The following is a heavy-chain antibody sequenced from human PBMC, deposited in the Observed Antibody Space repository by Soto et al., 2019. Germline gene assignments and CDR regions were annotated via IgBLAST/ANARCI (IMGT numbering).Heavy chain of an antibody. CDR1: GFTFSSYW. Sequence: GGSLRLSCAASGFTFSSYWMSWVRQAPGKGLEWVANIKQDGSEKYYVDSVKGRFTISRDNAKNSLYLQMNSLRAEDTAVYYCAREEYYDSSGYYFQHWGQGTLVTVSS. V-gene: IGHV3-7*05. J-gene: IGHJ1*01. CDR3: AREEYYDSSGYYFQH. CDR2: IKQDGSEK. D-gene: IGHD3-22*01.